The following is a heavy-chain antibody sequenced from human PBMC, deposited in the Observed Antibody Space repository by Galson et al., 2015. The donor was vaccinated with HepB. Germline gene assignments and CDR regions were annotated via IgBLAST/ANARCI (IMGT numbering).Heavy chain of an antibody. Sequence: QSGAEVKKPGESLKISCKGSGYSFTSYWIGWVRQMPGKGLEWMGIIYPGDSDTRYSPSFQGQVTISADKSISTAYLQWSSLKASDTAMYYCARHGLPGYYYNSQGLGWGWFDPWGQGTLVTVSS. CDR2: IYPGDSDT. V-gene: IGHV5-51*01. D-gene: IGHD3-22*01. J-gene: IGHJ5*02. CDR1: GYSFTSYW. CDR3: ARHGLPGYYYNSQGLGWGWFDP.